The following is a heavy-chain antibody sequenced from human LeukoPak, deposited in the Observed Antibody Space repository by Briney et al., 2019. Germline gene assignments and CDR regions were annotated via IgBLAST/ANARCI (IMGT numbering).Heavy chain of an antibody. CDR1: GHTFTSNY. J-gene: IGHJ5*02. Sequence: ASVKVSCKAFGHTFTSNYMHWVRQAPGQGPEWMGVISPSGGSTTYAQKFQGRVTLTRDMSTSTDYLELSSLRSEDTAVYYCAVDHSVGDIAWWFDPWGQGTLVTVSS. V-gene: IGHV1-46*01. CDR3: AVDHSVGDIAWWFDP. CDR2: ISPSGGST. D-gene: IGHD3-10*01.